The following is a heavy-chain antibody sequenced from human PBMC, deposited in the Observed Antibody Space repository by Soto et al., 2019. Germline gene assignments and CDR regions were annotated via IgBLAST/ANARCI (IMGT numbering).Heavy chain of an antibody. V-gene: IGHV3-73*01. J-gene: IGHJ4*02. Sequence: PGGSLRLSCAASGFIFSGSAMHWVRQASGRGLEWVGRIRSKASNYATAYAASVKGRITISRDDSKNTAFLQMNSLKTEDTAVYYCTRVEATPFDYWGQGTLVTVSS. D-gene: IGHD1-26*01. CDR1: GFIFSGSA. CDR3: TRVEATPFDY. CDR2: IRSKASNYAT.